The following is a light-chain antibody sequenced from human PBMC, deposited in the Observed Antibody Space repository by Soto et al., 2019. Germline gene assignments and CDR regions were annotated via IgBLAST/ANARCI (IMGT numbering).Light chain of an antibody. Sequence: DIQMTQSPSSLSASIGDRVTITCRASQSISSSLNWYQQKPGKAPKLLIFGALNLQTGVPSRFSGSGSGTHFTLTINSLQPEDFATYHCQQSYTTPSTFGQGTRVEIK. J-gene: IGKJ1*01. V-gene: IGKV1-39*01. CDR2: GAL. CDR1: QSISSS. CDR3: QQSYTTPST.